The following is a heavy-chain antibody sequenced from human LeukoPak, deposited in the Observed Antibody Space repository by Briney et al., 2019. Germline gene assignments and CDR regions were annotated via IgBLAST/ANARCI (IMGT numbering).Heavy chain of an antibody. CDR1: GFTFSSYS. V-gene: IGHV3-21*01. CDR3: ARHPSCIVGAPCDAFDI. J-gene: IGHJ3*02. Sequence: GGSLRLSCAASGFTFSSYSMNWVRQAPGKGLEWVSSISSSSSYIYYADSVKGRFTISRDNAKNALYLQMNSLRAEDPSVYYCARHPSCIVGAPCDAFDIWGQGTMVTVSS. D-gene: IGHD1-26*01. CDR2: ISSSSSYI.